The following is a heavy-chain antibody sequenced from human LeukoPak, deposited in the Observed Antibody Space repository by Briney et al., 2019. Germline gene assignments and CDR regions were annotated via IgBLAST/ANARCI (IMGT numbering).Heavy chain of an antibody. CDR3: ARDSSGSYYYYDMDV. V-gene: IGHV3-53*01. D-gene: IGHD3-22*01. CDR1: GFTFSSYA. CDR2: IYSGGST. Sequence: GGSLRLSCAASGFTFSSYAMSWVRQAPGKGLEWVSVIYSGGSTYYADSVKGRFTISRDNSKNTLYLQMNSLRAEDTAVYYCARDSSGSYYYYDMDVWGQGTTVTVSS. J-gene: IGHJ6*02.